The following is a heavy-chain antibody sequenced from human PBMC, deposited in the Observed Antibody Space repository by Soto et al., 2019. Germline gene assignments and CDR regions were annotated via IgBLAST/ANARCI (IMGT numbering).Heavy chain of an antibody. CDR3: ARVPFVGYFDWLDP. V-gene: IGHV4-59*01. CDR2: MHHTQGT. D-gene: IGHD3-9*01. Sequence: SETLSLTCSVSGAPISSYYWTRIRQPPGGGLEWIGYMHHTQGTNDNPSLRGRVHMSIDTSMNQFSLRLTSVTAADTAVYYCARVPFVGYFDWLDPWGHGTLVTVSS. J-gene: IGHJ5*02. CDR1: GAPISSYY.